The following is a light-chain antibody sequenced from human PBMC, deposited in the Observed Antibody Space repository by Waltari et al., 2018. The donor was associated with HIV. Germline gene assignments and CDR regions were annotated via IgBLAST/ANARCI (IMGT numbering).Light chain of an antibody. CDR2: DKN. CDR1: SLRNYY. V-gene: IGLV3-19*01. Sequence: SSELTQDPVVSVTLGQTVTITCQGDSLRNYYASWHQLKPGQAPRLVIYDKNTRPSGFPDRFSGSTSGNTASLTITGSQAEDEADYFCASRDNNCKRVLFGGGTKLTVL. CDR3: ASRDNNCKRVL. J-gene: IGLJ3*02.